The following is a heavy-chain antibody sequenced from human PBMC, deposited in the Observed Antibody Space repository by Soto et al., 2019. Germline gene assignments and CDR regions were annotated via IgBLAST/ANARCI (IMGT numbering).Heavy chain of an antibody. Sequence: PGGSLRVSCAASGFTLIKYPMNWVRQVPGKGLEWVSYINNNSGSTYYADSVKGRFTISRDNSKNTLYLQMNSLRAEDTAVYYCARRGPGTYFDYWGQGTLVTVSS. V-gene: IGHV3-23*01. CDR1: GFTLIKYP. CDR2: INNNSGST. D-gene: IGHD6-13*01. J-gene: IGHJ4*02. CDR3: ARRGPGTYFDY.